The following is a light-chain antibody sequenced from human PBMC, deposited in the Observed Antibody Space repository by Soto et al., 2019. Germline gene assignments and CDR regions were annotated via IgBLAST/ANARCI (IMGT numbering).Light chain of an antibody. V-gene: IGKV1-39*01. CDR3: QQGHSPPLT. CDR2: DES. CDR1: QRIISS. J-gene: IGKJ4*01. Sequence: DIRLTQSPSSLSASAGATATISGGESQRIISSWNWFQQRRGKAPNLVIFDESTLQGGVPSRFAGSGSGTDFTLTISGLQPEDFATYFCQQGHSPPLTFGGGTKLEMK.